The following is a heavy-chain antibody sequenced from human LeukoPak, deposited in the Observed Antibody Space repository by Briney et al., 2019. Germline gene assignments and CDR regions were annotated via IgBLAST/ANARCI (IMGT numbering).Heavy chain of an antibody. D-gene: IGHD5-18*01. CDR1: GFTFTNAR. V-gene: IGHV3-15*01. Sequence: GGSLRLSCAASGFTFTNARMGWVRQAPGKVLEWVGLTKSKIDGGTTEYAAPVKGRATISRDDSKKTLYLQMNSLKSEDTAVYYCTTGYGHSDFEYWRQGTMFTVSS. CDR2: TKSKIDGGTT. J-gene: IGHJ4*02. CDR3: TTGYGHSDFEY.